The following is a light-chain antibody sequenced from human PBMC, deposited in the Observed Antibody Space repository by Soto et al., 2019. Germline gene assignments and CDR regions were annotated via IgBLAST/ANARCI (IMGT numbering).Light chain of an antibody. Sequence: ALTQPPSASGSPGQSVTISCTGTSSDVGGYNSVSWYQQHPGKAPKLIIYEVTKRPSGVPDRFSGSKSGNTASLTVSGLQAEDEADYYCSSHAGIINVVFGGGTKVTVL. CDR3: SSHAGIINVV. CDR1: SSDVGGYNS. CDR2: EVT. V-gene: IGLV2-8*01. J-gene: IGLJ3*02.